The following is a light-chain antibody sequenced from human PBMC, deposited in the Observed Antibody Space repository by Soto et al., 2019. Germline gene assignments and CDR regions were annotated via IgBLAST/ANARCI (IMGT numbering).Light chain of an antibody. CDR1: QSVSSN. V-gene: IGKV3-15*01. Sequence: DIVMTQSPDSLAVSLGERGTLSCRASQSVSSNLAWYQQKPGQAPRLLIYGASTRATGIPARFSGSGSGTEFNLTISSLQSDDFATYYCQQHNGYSERMFGQGTKVDIK. J-gene: IGKJ1*01. CDR2: GAS. CDR3: QQHNGYSERM.